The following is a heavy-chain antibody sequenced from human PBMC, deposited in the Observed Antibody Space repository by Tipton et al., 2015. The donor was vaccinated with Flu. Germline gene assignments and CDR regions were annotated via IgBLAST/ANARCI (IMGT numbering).Heavy chain of an antibody. V-gene: IGHV4-59*12. Sequence: TLSLTCTVSGGPFSNYYWNWIRQPPGKGLEWIGYIFYTGDTSYNPSLKSRVTISTETSKNQFSLKLTSVTAADTAVYYCATLQAPPGPPSWGQGTLVTVPS. CDR3: ATLQAPPGPPS. J-gene: IGHJ5*02. D-gene: IGHD6-13*01. CDR1: GGPFSNYY. CDR2: IFYTGDT.